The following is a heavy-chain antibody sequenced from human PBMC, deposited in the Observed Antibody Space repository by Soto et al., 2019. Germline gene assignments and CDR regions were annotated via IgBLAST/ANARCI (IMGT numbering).Heavy chain of an antibody. V-gene: IGHV3-30*18. J-gene: IGHJ4*02. CDR1: GFTFSSYG. CDR3: AKDPPKGVATIPGGY. D-gene: IGHD5-12*01. CDR2: ISYDGSNK. Sequence: GGSLRLSCAASGFTFSSYGMHWVRQAPGKGLEWVAVISYDGSNKYYADSVKGRFTISRDNSKNTLYLQMNSLRAEDTAVYYCAKDPPKGVATIPGGYWGQGTLVTVSS.